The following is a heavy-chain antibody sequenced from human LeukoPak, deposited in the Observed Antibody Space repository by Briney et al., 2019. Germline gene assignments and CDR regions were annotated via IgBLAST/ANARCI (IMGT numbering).Heavy chain of an antibody. CDR3: ARVGWVPGLVGATLYFFDY. D-gene: IGHD1-26*01. Sequence: SETLSLTCAVYGGSFSGYYWSWIRQPPGKGLEWIGEINHSGGTNYNPSLKSRVTISVDTSKNQFSLKLSSVTAADTAVYYCARVGWVPGLVGATLYFFDYWGQGTLVTVSS. CDR2: INHSGGT. J-gene: IGHJ4*02. V-gene: IGHV4-34*01. CDR1: GGSFSGYY.